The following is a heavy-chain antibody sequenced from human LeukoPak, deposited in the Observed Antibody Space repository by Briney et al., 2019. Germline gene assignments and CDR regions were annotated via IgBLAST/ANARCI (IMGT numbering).Heavy chain of an antibody. CDR2: IWYGGSNK. V-gene: IGHV3-33*08. CDR3: ASAWTTVVTPDY. D-gene: IGHD4-23*01. J-gene: IGHJ4*02. CDR1: GFTFSSYG. Sequence: GGSLRLSCAASGFTFSSYGMHWVRQAPGKGLEWVAVIWYGGSNKYYADSVKGRFTISRDNSKNTLYLQMNSLRAEDTAVYYCASAWTTVVTPDYWGQGTLSPSPQ.